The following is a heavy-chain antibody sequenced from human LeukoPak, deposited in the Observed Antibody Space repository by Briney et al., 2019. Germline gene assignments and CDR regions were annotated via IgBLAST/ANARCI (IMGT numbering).Heavy chain of an antibody. J-gene: IGHJ5*02. V-gene: IGHV4-31*03. CDR2: IYYSGST. CDR3: ARAEGVVAATAYNWFDP. Sequence: SQTLSLTCTVSGGSISSGGYYWSWIRQHPGKGLEWIGYIYYSGSTYYNPSLKSRVTISVDTSKNQFSLKLGSVTAADTAVYYCARAEGVVAATAYNWFDPWGQGTLVTVSS. CDR1: GGSISSGGYY. D-gene: IGHD2-15*01.